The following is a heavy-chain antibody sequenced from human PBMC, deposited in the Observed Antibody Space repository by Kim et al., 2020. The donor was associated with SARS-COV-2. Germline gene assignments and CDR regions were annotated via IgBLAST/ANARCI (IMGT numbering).Heavy chain of an antibody. CDR3: ASRVRATTDY. V-gene: IGHV3-66*01. J-gene: IGHJ4*02. Sequence: RTHKAGAVKDRFTHSRDNSKNTLDLQMNSLRAEDTAVYYCASRVRATTDYWGQGTLVTVSS. D-gene: IGHD1-26*01. CDR2: RT.